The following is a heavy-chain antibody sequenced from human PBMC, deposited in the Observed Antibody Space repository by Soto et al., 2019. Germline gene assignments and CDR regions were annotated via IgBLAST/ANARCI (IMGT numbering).Heavy chain of an antibody. CDR2: IIPLFGTA. V-gene: IGHV1-69*12. CDR3: ASNYGDYRYYYGMDV. D-gene: IGHD4-17*01. CDR1: GGTFSSYA. J-gene: IGHJ6*02. Sequence: QVQLVQSGAEVKKPGSSVKVSCKASGGTFSSYAISWVRQAPGQGLEWMAGIIPLFGTADYAQKFQGRVTXXADESTSTAYMELSSLRSEDPAVYSCASNYGDYRYYYGMDVWGQGTTVTVSS.